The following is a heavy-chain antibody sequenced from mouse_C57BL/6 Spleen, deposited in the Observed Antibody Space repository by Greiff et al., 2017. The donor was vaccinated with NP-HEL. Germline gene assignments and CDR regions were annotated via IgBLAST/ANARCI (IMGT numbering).Heavy chain of an antibody. CDR3: ARCYYDYEAFAY. D-gene: IGHD2-4*01. J-gene: IGHJ3*01. V-gene: IGHV1-19*01. CDR1: GYTFTDYY. Sequence: EVQLQQSGPVLVKPGASVKMSCKASGYTFTDYYMNWVKQSHGKSLEWIGVINPYNGGTSYNQKFKGKATLTVDKSSSTAYMELNSLTSEDSAVYYCARCYYDYEAFAYWGQGTLVTVSA. CDR2: INPYNGGT.